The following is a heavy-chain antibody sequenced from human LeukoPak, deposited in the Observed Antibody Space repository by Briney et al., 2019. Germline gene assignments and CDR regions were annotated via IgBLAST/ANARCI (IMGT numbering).Heavy chain of an antibody. CDR1: GFIFNKAW. CDR3: TPVMVEDRGF. D-gene: IGHD2-21*01. CDR2: IKSNNDGGTT. Sequence: GGSLRLSCTASGFIFNKAWMNWVRQAPGKGPEWVGRIKSNNDGGTTDYASPVEGRFIISRDDSKNTIYLQMNRLIIDDTAIYYCTPVMVEDRGFWGQGTLVTVSS. V-gene: IGHV3-15*01. J-gene: IGHJ4*02.